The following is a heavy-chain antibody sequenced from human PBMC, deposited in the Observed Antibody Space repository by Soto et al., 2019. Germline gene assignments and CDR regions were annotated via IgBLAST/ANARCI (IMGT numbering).Heavy chain of an antibody. CDR1: GFTFSNYW. CDR2: IRQDGGDK. CDR3: PRIDCGGNSYSRSWYFDI. Sequence: ELQLVEAGGGLVQPGGSLRLSCAASGFTFSNYWMGWVRQAPGKGLEWVANIRQDGGDKRDLDSVKGRFTISRDNAQNPLYLQMNSLRAEDTAVYYCPRIDCGGNSYSRSWYFDIWGRGTLVTVSS. V-gene: IGHV3-7*03. J-gene: IGHJ2*01. D-gene: IGHD2-21*02.